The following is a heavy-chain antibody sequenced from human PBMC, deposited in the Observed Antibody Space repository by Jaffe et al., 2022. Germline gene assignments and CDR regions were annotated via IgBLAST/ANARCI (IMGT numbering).Heavy chain of an antibody. V-gene: IGHV3-49*03. J-gene: IGHJ4*02. CDR1: GFTFGDYA. D-gene: IGHD3-9*01. CDR2: IRSKAYGGTT. CDR3: TRDFRGLTGYHRASHYFDY. Sequence: EVQLVESGGGLVQPGRSLRLSCTASGFTFGDYAMSWFRQAPGKGLEWVGFIRSKAYGGTTEYAASVKGRFTISRDDSKSIAYLQMNSLKTEDTAVYYCTRDFRGLTGYHRASHYFDYWGQGTLVTVSS.